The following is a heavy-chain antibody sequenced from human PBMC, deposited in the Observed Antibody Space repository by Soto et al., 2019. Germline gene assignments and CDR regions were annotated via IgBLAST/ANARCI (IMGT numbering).Heavy chain of an antibody. V-gene: IGHV4-59*08. J-gene: IGHJ4*02. CDR1: CGSSSSYD. CDR3: ARRYGYGFDY. D-gene: IGHD1-1*01. CDR2: IYYSGST. Sequence: ETLSLTCTDSCGSSSSYDWSWIRQPPGKGLEWIGYIYYSGSTNYNPSLKSRVTISVDTSKNQFSLKLSSVTAADTAVYYCARRYGYGFDYWGQGTLVNVSS.